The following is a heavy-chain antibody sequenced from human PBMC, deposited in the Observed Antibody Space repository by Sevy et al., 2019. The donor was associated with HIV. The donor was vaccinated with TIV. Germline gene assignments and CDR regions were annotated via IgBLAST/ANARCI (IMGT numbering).Heavy chain of an antibody. D-gene: IGHD6-13*01. CDR1: GFTFSSYA. V-gene: IGHV3-30-3*01. CDR3: ARDVIAAEFDY. J-gene: IGHJ4*02. Sequence: GGSLRLSCAASGFTFSSYAMHWVRQAPGKGLEWVAVISYDGSNKYYADSVKGRFTISRDNSKNTLYLQMNSLRAEDTDVYYCARDVIAAEFDYWGQGTLVTVSS. CDR2: ISYDGSNK.